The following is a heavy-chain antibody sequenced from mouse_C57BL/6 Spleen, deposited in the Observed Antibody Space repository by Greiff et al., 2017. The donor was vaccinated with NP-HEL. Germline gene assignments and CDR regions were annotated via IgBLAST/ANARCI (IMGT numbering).Heavy chain of an antibody. CDR1: GYAFSSSW. J-gene: IGHJ3*01. CDR2: IYPGDGDT. CDR3: ARSPYYYGSSL. D-gene: IGHD1-1*01. Sequence: QVQLQQSGPELVKPGASVKISCKASGYAFSSSWMNWVKQRPGKGLEWIGRIYPGDGDTNYNGKFKGKATLTADKSSSTAYMQLSSLTSEDSAVYFCARSPYYYGSSLWGQGTLVTVSA. V-gene: IGHV1-82*01.